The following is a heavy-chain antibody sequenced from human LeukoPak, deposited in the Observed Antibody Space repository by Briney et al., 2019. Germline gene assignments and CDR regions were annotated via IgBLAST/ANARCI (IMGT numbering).Heavy chain of an antibody. CDR3: AKGRTVVVPAAGDY. D-gene: IGHD2-2*01. Sequence: GGSLRLSCAASGFTFSSYDMHWVRQATGKGLEWVSAIGTAGDTYYADSVKGRFTISRDNSKNTLYLQMNSLRAEDTAVYYCAKGRTVVVPAAGDYWGQGTLVTVSS. CDR2: IGTAGDT. V-gene: IGHV3-13*01. CDR1: GFTFSSYD. J-gene: IGHJ4*02.